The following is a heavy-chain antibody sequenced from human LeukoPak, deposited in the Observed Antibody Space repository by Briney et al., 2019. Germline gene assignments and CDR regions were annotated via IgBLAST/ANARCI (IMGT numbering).Heavy chain of an antibody. D-gene: IGHD6-19*01. CDR1: GGSISSSSYY. V-gene: IGHV4-39*01. CDR2: IYYSGST. CDR3: ARLAVAGTVFDY. J-gene: IGHJ4*02. Sequence: NPSETLSLTCTVSGGSISSSSYYWGWIRQPPGKGLEWIGSIYYSGSTYYNPSLKSRVTISVDTSKNQFSLKLSSVTAADTAVYYCARLAVAGTVFDYWGQGTLVTVSS.